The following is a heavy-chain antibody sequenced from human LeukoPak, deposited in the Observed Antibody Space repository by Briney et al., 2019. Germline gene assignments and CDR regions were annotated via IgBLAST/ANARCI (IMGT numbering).Heavy chain of an antibody. J-gene: IGHJ4*02. Sequence: GASVKVSCKASGYTFTSYGISWVRQAPGQGLEWMGWISAYNGNTNYAQKLQGRVTMTTDTSTSTAYMELRSPRSDDTAVYYCARDRATVTTGDVQGDYWGQGTLVTVSS. D-gene: IGHD4-17*01. V-gene: IGHV1-18*01. CDR2: ISAYNGNT. CDR3: ARDRATVTTGDVQGDY. CDR1: GYTFTSYG.